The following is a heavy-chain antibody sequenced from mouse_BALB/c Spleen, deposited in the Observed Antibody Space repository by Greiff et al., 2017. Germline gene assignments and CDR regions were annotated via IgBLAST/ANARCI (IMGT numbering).Heavy chain of an antibody. J-gene: IGHJ2*01. D-gene: IGHD2-2*01. Sequence: QVQLKESGAELVKPGASVKLSCKASGYTFTSYYMYWVKQRPGQGLEWIGEINPSNGGTNFNEKFKSKATLTVDKSSSTAYMQLSSLTSEDSAVYYCTSYGYDGYWGQGTTLTVSS. CDR2: INPSNGGT. CDR1: GYTFTSYY. CDR3: TSYGYDGY. V-gene: IGHV1S81*02.